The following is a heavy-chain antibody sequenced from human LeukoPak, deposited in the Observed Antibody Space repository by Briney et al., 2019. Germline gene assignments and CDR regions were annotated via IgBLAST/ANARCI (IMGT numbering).Heavy chain of an antibody. CDR1: GGTFSSYA. V-gene: IGHV1-69*01. CDR3: ARYYPVVVAASAFDI. J-gene: IGHJ3*02. CDR2: IIPIFGTA. D-gene: IGHD2-21*01. Sequence: ASVKVSCKASGGTFSSYAISWVRQAPGQGLEWMGGIIPIFGTANYAQKFQGRVTITADESTSTAHMELSSLRSEDTAVYYCARYYPVVVAASAFDIWGQGTMVTVSS.